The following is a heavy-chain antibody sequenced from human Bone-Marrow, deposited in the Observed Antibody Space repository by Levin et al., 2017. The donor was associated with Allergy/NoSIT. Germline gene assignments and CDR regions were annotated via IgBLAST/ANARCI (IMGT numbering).Heavy chain of an antibody. CDR2: ISSKAHGGTT. CDR3: ARDRSIYYGMDV. J-gene: IGHJ6*02. CDR1: GFTFGDYE. V-gene: IGHV3-49*05. Sequence: KSGESLKISCPASGFTFGDYEMSWFRQPPGKGLEWVGFISSKAHGGTTQYAASLKGRFTISRDDSKGIAYVQMDSLKTEDTAVYYCARDRSIYYGMDVWGQGTMVTVSS. D-gene: IGHD3-3*02.